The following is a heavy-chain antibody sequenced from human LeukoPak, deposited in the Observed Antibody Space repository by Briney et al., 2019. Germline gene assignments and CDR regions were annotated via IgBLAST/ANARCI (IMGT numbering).Heavy chain of an antibody. CDR2: IYYSGST. CDR3: ARLVTGRTNWFDP. J-gene: IGHJ5*02. CDR1: GGSISTYY. Sequence: NPSETLSLTCTVSGGSISTYYWSWIRQPPGKGLEWIGYIYYSGSTNYNPSLKSRVPISVDTSKNQFSLKLSSVTAADTAVYYCARLVTGRTNWFDPWGQGTPVTVSS. D-gene: IGHD1-14*01. V-gene: IGHV4-59*08.